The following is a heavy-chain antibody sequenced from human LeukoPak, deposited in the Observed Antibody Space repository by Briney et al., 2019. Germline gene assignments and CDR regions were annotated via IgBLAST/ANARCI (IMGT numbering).Heavy chain of an antibody. Sequence: ASAKVSCKASGYTFIGYYIHWVRQAPGQGLEWMGWINPNSGGTNYAQKFQGRVTMTRDTSTSTVYMELSSLRSEDTAVYYCARDHYHKIHSVMVTAPDYWGQGTLVIVSS. CDR2: INPNSGGT. CDR3: ARDHYHKIHSVMVTAPDY. J-gene: IGHJ4*02. CDR1: GYTFIGYY. V-gene: IGHV1-2*02. D-gene: IGHD2-21*02.